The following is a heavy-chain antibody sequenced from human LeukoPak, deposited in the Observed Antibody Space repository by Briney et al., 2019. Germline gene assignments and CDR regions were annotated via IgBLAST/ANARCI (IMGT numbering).Heavy chain of an antibody. V-gene: IGHV1-18*01. J-gene: IGHJ5*02. Sequence: GASVKVSCKASGYTFTSYGISWVRQAPGQGLEWTGWISAYNGNTNYAQKLQGRVTMTTDTSTSTAYMELRSLRSDDTAVYYCARDVNLNYYDSSGRRFDPWGQGTLVTVSS. D-gene: IGHD3-22*01. CDR2: ISAYNGNT. CDR1: GYTFTSYG. CDR3: ARDVNLNYYDSSGRRFDP.